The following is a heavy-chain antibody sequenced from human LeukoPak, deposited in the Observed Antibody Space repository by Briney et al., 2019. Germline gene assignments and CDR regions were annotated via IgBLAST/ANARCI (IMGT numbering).Heavy chain of an antibody. CDR2: IKHDGSEK. CDR1: GFTFSSYW. Sequence: QSGGSLRLSCAASGFTFSSYWMIWVRQAPGKGREWVASIKHDGSEKYYVDSVKGRFTISRDNAKNSMYLQMNSLTAEDTAVYYCASAVPSRQAIDYWGPGTLVTVSS. J-gene: IGHJ4*01. CDR3: ASAVPSRQAIDY. V-gene: IGHV3-7*01.